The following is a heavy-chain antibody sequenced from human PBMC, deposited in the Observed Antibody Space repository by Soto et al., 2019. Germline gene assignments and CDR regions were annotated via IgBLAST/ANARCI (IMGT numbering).Heavy chain of an antibody. CDR2: IYYSGST. D-gene: IGHD3-16*01. V-gene: IGHV4-59*01. CDR3: ARDRWGSYLDY. Sequence: SETLSLTCTVSGGSISSYYWSWIRQPPGKGLEWIGYIYYSGSTNYNPSLKSRVTISVDTSKNQFSLKLSSVTAADTAVYYCARDRWGSYLDYWGQGTLVTVSS. CDR1: GGSISSYY. J-gene: IGHJ4*02.